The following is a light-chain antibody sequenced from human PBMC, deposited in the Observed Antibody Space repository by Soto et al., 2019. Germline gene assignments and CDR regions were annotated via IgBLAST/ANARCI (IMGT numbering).Light chain of an antibody. CDR1: QNVGPN. CDR2: TAS. V-gene: IGKV3-11*01. J-gene: IGKJ4*01. CDR3: QERSRWPRAT. Sequence: DMVLTQSPATLSLSQGESATLSCMASQNVGPNFAWYQQKSGQPPRLLIHTASSRATGIPARFSGSGSRTDFTLTISSLKPEDIAIYYCQERSRWPRATVGGRTKVDIK.